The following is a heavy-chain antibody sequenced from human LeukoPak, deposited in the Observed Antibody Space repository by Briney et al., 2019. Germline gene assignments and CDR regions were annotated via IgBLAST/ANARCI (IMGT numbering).Heavy chain of an antibody. J-gene: IGHJ6*03. CDR3: ARDRGAARPQNFYYYYYMDV. D-gene: IGHD6-6*01. V-gene: IGHV3-48*01. CDR1: GFTFSIYW. CDR2: ISSSSSTI. Sequence: PGGSLRLSCAASGFTFSIYWMSWVRQAPGKGLEWVSYISSSSSTIYYADSVKGRFTISRDNAKNSLYLQMNSLRAEDTAVYYCARDRGAARPQNFYYYYYMDVWGKGTTVTVSS.